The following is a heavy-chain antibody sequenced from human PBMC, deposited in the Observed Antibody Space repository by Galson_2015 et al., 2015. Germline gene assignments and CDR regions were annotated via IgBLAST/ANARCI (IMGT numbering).Heavy chain of an antibody. J-gene: IGHJ6*02. CDR2: IIPIFGTA. V-gene: IGHV1-69*13. D-gene: IGHD4-17*01. CDR3: ARGVTNDYGDYGGWVDV. CDR1: GGTFSSYA. Sequence: SVKVSCKASGGTFSSYAISWERQAPGQGLEWMGGIIPIFGTANYAQKFQGRVTITADESTSTAYMELSSLRSEDTAVYYCARGVTNDYGDYGGWVDVWGQGTTVTVSS.